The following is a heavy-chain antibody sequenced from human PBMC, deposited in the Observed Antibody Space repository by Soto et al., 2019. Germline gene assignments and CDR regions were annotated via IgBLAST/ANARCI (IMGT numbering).Heavy chain of an antibody. V-gene: IGHV3-23*01. CDR2: ISGSGGST. CDR1: GFTFSGYA. D-gene: IGHD3-10*01. Sequence: GGSLRLSCATSGFTFSGYAMSRVRQAPGKGLEWVSAISGSGGSTYYADSVKGRFTISRDNSKNTLYLQMSSLRAEDTALYYCAKERGYGSGSPPDFDYWGQGTMVNVSS. J-gene: IGHJ4*02. CDR3: AKERGYGSGSPPDFDY.